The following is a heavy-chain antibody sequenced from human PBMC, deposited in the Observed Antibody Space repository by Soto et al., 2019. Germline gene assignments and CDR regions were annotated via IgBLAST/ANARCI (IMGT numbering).Heavy chain of an antibody. J-gene: IGHJ4*02. CDR1: GGSISSSSYY. CDR3: ARQKERQYDFWSGYLDNFDY. V-gene: IGHV4-39*01. Sequence: PSETLSLTCTVSGGSISSSSYYWGWIRQPPGKGLEWIGSIYYSGSTYYNPSLKSRVTISVDTSKNQFSLKLSSVTAADTAVYYCARQKERQYDFWSGYLDNFDYWGQGTLVTVSS. D-gene: IGHD3-3*01. CDR2: IYYSGST.